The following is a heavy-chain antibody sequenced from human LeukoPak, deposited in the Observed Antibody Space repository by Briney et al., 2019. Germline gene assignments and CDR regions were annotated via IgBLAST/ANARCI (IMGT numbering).Heavy chain of an antibody. D-gene: IGHD3-22*01. CDR3: AKDSRAGTMIVVDRWDRFDY. V-gene: IGHV3-21*04. J-gene: IGHJ4*02. CDR2: ISSSSSYI. Sequence: GGSLRLSCAASGFTFSSYSINWVRQAPGKGLEWVSSISSSSSYIYYADSVKGRFTISRDNAKNSLYLQMNSLRAEDTAVYYCAKDSRAGTMIVVDRWDRFDYWGQGTLVTVSS. CDR1: GFTFSSYS.